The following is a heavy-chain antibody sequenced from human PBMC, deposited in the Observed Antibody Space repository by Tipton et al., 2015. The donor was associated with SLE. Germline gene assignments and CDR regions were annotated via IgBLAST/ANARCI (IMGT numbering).Heavy chain of an antibody. V-gene: IGHV4-59*11. Sequence: TLSLTCTVSGVSISDHYWSWIRQPPGKGLECLGYVFYSGSSDFYRAHYSPSLMSRVIISVDSSKNQFSLRLTSMTAADTAVYYCAKYFYDATGYQSVDSWGQGALVTVSS. CDR2: VFYSGSSDFYRA. CDR1: GVSISDHY. J-gene: IGHJ4*02. CDR3: AKYFYDATGYQSVDS. D-gene: IGHD3-22*01.